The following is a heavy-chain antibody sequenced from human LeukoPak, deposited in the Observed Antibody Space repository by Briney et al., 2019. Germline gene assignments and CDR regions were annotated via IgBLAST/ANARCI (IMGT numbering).Heavy chain of an antibody. V-gene: IGHV4-59*01. Sequence: SETLSLTCTVSGGSISSYYWSWIRQPPGKGLEWIGYIYYSGSTTNYNPSLESRVTISVDTSKNHFSLKLSSVTAADTAVYYCARDNRHGIHGADWYFDLWGRGTLVTVSS. CDR3: ARDNRHGIHGADWYFDL. D-gene: IGHD5-24*01. CDR1: GGSISSYY. J-gene: IGHJ2*01. CDR2: IYYSGSTT.